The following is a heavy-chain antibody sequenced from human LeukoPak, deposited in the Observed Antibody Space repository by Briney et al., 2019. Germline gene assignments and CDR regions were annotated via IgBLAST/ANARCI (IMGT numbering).Heavy chain of an antibody. CDR3: AKAGIGVVGYFDY. V-gene: IGHV3-23*01. D-gene: IGHD6-19*01. Sequence: GGSLRLSCAASGFTFSSYAMSWVRQAPGKGLEWVSTILGSGGGTYYADSVKGRFTISRDNSKNTLYLQMNSLRDEDTALYYCAKAGIGVVGYFDYWGQGTLVTVSS. CDR2: ILGSGGGT. J-gene: IGHJ4*02. CDR1: GFTFSSYA.